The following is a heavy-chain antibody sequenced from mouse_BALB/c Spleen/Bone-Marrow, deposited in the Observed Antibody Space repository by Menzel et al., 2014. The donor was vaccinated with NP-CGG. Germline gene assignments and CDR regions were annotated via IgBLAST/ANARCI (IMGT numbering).Heavy chain of an antibody. CDR2: IDHANGNT. V-gene: IGHV14-3*02. Sequence: VQLQQSGAELVKPGASVKLSCTASGFNIKDTYMHWVKQRPEQGLEWIGRIDHANGNTKYDPKFQGKATITADTSSNTAYLQLSSLTSEDTAVYYCASYYYGSSGFAYWGQGTLVTVSA. CDR3: ASYYYGSSGFAY. D-gene: IGHD1-1*01. CDR1: GFNIKDTY. J-gene: IGHJ3*01.